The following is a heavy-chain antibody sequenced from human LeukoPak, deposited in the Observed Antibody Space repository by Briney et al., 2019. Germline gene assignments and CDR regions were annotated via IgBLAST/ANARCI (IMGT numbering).Heavy chain of an antibody. CDR2: ISYGGSNK. J-gene: IGHJ5*02. CDR1: GFTFSSYG. V-gene: IGHV3-30*03. Sequence: PGGSLRLSCAASGFTFSSYGMHWVRQAPGKGLEWVAVISYGGSNKYYADSVKGRFTISRDNSKNTLYLQMNSLRAEDTAVYYCARKRRDGPGFDPWGQGTLVTVSS. CDR3: ARKRRDGPGFDP.